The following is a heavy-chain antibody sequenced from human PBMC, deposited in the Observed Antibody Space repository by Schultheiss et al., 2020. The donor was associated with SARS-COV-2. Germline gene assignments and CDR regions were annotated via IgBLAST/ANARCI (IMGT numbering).Heavy chain of an antibody. V-gene: IGHV4-30-2*05. Sequence: SETLSLTCAVSGGSVSSGSYYWSWLRQPPGKGLEWIGEVNHSGSTNYNPSLKSRVTISVDTSKNQFSLKLSSVTAADTAVYYCAREVAAAETPYFQHWGQGTLVTVSS. CDR3: AREVAAAETPYFQH. J-gene: IGHJ1*01. D-gene: IGHD6-13*01. CDR2: VNHSGST. CDR1: GGSVSSGSYY.